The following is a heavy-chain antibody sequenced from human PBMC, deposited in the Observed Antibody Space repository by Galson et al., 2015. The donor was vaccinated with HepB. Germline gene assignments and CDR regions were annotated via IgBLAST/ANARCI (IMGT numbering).Heavy chain of an antibody. D-gene: IGHD3-10*01. CDR2: IDPSDSYT. CDR1: GYSFTSYW. Sequence: QSGAEVTKPGESLRISCKGSGYSFTSYWISWVRQMPGKGLEWMGRIDPSDSYTNYSPSFQGHVTISADKSISTAYLQWSSLKASDTAMYYCARRGYYYGSGSYYPTYPPGGFDPWGQGTLVTVSS. V-gene: IGHV5-10-1*01. CDR3: ARRGYYYGSGSYYPTYPPGGFDP. J-gene: IGHJ5*02.